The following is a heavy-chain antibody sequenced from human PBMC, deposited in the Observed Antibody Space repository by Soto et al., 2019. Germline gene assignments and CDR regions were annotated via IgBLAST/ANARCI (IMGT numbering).Heavy chain of an antibody. V-gene: IGHV4-39*01. J-gene: IGHJ4*02. D-gene: IGHD3-10*01. CDR2: MYYSGST. CDR1: GGSITSSYS. Sequence: QLQLQESGPGLVNPSETLSLMCTVSGGSITSSYSWGWIRQPPGKGLEWIGTMYYSGSTNHNPSLRSRVTISLEPSKNQYSLKLNSVTAADTALYYCASARSEIPPRGVIIYWGQGTLVTVSS. CDR3: ASARSEIPPRGVIIY.